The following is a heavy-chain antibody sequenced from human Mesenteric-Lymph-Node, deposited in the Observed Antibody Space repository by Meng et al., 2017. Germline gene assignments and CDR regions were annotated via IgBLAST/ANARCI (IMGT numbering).Heavy chain of an antibody. V-gene: IGHV4-4*02. J-gene: IGHJ4*02. CDR3: ARALDSSSETMDY. D-gene: IGHD6-13*01. Sequence: SETLSLTCAVSGGSISSSNWWSWVRQPPGKGLEWIGEIYHSGSTNYNPSLKSRVTISVDKSKNQFSLKLSSVTAADTAVYYCARALDSSSETMDYWGQGTLVTVSS. CDR2: IYHSGST. CDR1: GGSISSSNW.